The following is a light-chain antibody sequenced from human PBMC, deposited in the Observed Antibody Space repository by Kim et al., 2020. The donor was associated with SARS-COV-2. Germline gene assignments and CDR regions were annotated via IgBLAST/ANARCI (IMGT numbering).Light chain of an antibody. CDR3: AAWDDSLNGYV. CDR2: SNN. J-gene: IGLJ1*01. Sequence: QSVLTQPPSASGTPGQRITISCSGSSSNIGSKTVNWYQQLPGTAPKLLIYSNNKRPSGVPDGFSGSKSGTSASLAISGLQSEDEADYYCAAWDDSLNGYVFGTGTKVTVL. V-gene: IGLV1-44*01. CDR1: SSNIGSKT.